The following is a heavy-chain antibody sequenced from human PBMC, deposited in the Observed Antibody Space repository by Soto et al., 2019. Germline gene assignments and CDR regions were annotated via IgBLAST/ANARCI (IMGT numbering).Heavy chain of an antibody. CDR2: MNPNSGNT. CDR3: AREAARGLNH. D-gene: IGHD6-6*01. CDR1: GYTFTSYD. Sequence: QVQLVQSGAEVKKPGASVKVSCKASGYTFTSYDINWVRQATGQALEWMGWMNPNSGNTGDAQKFQGRVTMTRNTSIRTAYTVLTSLRCEHTAVDYSAREAARGLNHWGQGTRVTVPS. J-gene: IGHJ5*02. V-gene: IGHV1-8*01.